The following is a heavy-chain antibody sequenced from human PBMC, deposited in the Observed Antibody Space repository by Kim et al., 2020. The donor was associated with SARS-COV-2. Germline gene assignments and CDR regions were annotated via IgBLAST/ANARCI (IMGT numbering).Heavy chain of an antibody. CDR3: ARDGSFGLGYYHYGLDV. D-gene: IGHD3-10*01. CDR1: GYRFPSYG. Sequence: ASVKVSCKASGYRFPSYGISWVRQAPGQGLEWMGWISVYNADTIYAQKFQGRVTMTTDISTSTAYMEVRSLRSDDTAVYYCARDGSFGLGYYHYGLDVWGQGTTVTVSS. CDR2: ISVYNADT. V-gene: IGHV1-18*04. J-gene: IGHJ6*02.